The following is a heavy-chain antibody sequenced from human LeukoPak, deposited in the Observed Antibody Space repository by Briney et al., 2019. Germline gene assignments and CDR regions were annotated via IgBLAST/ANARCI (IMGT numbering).Heavy chain of an antibody. V-gene: IGHV3-48*01. CDR2: ISSSSRPI. J-gene: IGHJ3*02. Sequence: GGSLRLSCATSGFIFSSYSMNCVSQAPGKWLEWVAYISSSSRPICYADSAKGRFTISRDKAKNSLYLQMNSLRAEDTAVYYCASEPLLWFGDDAFDIWGQGTMVTVSS. CDR3: ASEPLLWFGDDAFDI. D-gene: IGHD3-10*01. CDR1: GFIFSSYS.